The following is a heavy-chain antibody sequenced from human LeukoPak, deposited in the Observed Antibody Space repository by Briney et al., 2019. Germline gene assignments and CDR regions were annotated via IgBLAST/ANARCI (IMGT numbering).Heavy chain of an antibody. CDR2: ISDNGGNT. Sequence: GGSPRLSCAASGFTFSSYAMSWVRQAPGKGLEWVSTISDNGGNTYYADSVKGRFTISRDNSKNTLYLQMNSLRAEDTAVYYCAKDGRSFIPGYWGQGTLVTVSS. CDR3: AKDGRSFIPGY. V-gene: IGHV3-23*01. CDR1: GFTFSSYA. D-gene: IGHD2-21*01. J-gene: IGHJ4*02.